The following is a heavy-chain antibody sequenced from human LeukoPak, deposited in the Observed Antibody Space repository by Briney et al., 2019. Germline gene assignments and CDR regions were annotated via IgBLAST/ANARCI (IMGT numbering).Heavy chain of an antibody. CDR3: ARGPLSGWQTDY. D-gene: IGHD6-19*01. J-gene: IGHJ4*02. V-gene: IGHV1-2*02. CDR1: GYTFTGYY. CDR2: INPNSGGT. Sequence: ASVKVSCKTSGYTFTGYYMHWVRQAPGQGLEWMGWINPNSGGTNYAQKFQGRVTMTRDTSISTAYMELSRLRSDDTAVYYCARGPLSGWQTDYWGQGTLVTVSS.